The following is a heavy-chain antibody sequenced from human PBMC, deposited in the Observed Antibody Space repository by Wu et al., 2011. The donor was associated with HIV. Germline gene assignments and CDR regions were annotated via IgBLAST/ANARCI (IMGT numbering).Heavy chain of an antibody. CDR3: ARGLWHLSYYYYMDV. CDR2: VDPEDGET. D-gene: IGHD4/OR15-4a*01. J-gene: IGHJ6*03. V-gene: IGHV1-69-2*01. Sequence: EVQLLQSGAEVKKPGATVKISCKVSGYTFTDYYMHWVQQAPGKGLECMGLVDPEDGETIYAEKFQGRVTMTRNTSITTAYMELSSLRSEDTAVYYCARGLWHLSYYYYMDVWGKGTTVTVSS. CDR1: GYTFTDYY.